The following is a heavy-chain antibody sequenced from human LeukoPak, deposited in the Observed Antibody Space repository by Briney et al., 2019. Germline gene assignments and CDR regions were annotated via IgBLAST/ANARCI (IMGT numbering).Heavy chain of an antibody. V-gene: IGHV1-8*01. CDR2: MNPNSGDT. Sequence: ASVKVSCKASGYTFTNYDVNWVRQATGQGLEWTGWMNPNSGDTGYAQKFQGRVTMTRDTSISTAYMELSSLTSEDTAVYYCARGYSSSWSNWFDPWGQGTLVTVSS. CDR1: GYTFTNYD. CDR3: ARGYSSSWSNWFDP. D-gene: IGHD6-13*01. J-gene: IGHJ5*02.